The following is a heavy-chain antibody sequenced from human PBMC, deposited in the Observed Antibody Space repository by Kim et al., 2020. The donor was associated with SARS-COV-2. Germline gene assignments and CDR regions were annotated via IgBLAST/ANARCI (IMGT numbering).Heavy chain of an antibody. D-gene: IGHD3-22*01. CDR1: GFTFSSYA. CDR3: AKAGSRIYDSSGYADY. J-gene: IGHJ4*02. V-gene: IGHV3-23*01. Sequence: GGSLRLSCAASGFTFSSYAMSWVRQAPGKGLEWVSAISGSGGSTYYADSVKGRFTISRDNSKNTLYLQMNSLRAEDTAVYYCAKAGSRIYDSSGYADYWGQGTLVTVSS. CDR2: ISGSGGST.